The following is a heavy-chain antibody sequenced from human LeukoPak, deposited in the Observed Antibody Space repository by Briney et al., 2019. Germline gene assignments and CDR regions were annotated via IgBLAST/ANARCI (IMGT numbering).Heavy chain of an antibody. CDR2: INFSGTT. V-gene: IGHV4-39*01. CDR1: GGSISSSSYY. Sequence: SETLSLTCTVSGGSISSSSYYWAWIRQPPGKGLEWIGSINFSGTTHYNPSLKSRVTISVDTSKNNFSLKLTSLTVADTAVYYCARHERSVAVAGSFDFWGQGTLVTVPS. D-gene: IGHD6-19*01. CDR3: ARHERSVAVAGSFDF. J-gene: IGHJ4*02.